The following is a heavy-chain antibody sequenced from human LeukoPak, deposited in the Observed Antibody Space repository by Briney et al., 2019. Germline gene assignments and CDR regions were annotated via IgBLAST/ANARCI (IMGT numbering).Heavy chain of an antibody. CDR2: ISGSGGST. Sequence: GGSLRLSCAASGFTFSAYGMSWVRQAPGKGLEWVSDISGSGGSTYYADSVKGRFILSRDNPKNTVYLQVNSLRVEDTAVYFCAKAAVPLFGHCFDPWGQGTLVSVP. J-gene: IGHJ5*02. V-gene: IGHV3-23*01. D-gene: IGHD3-16*01. CDR1: GFTFSAYG. CDR3: AKAAVPLFGHCFDP.